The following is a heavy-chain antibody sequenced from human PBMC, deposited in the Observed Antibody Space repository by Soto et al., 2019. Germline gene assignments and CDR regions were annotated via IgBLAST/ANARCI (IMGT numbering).Heavy chain of an antibody. CDR3: AREGIASPASGEHAFDI. J-gene: IGHJ3*02. V-gene: IGHV3-53*04. CDR2: TNTSGGA. Sequence: PGGYLRSSSVSSGVTLRRCYMTWVRQAQGNGLEWVSVTNTSGGAIYADSVKGRFTISRQESKNTVYLQMNSLRPEDTAVYFCAREGIASPASGEHAFDIWSRGTMVTVSS. CDR1: GVTLRRCY. D-gene: IGHD3-16*01.